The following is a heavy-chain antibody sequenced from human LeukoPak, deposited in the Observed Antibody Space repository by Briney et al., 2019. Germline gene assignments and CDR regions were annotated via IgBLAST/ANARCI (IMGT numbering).Heavy chain of an antibody. CDR2: IWYDGSNK. CDR3: ATDESASYAFDI. J-gene: IGHJ3*02. V-gene: IGHV3-33*01. CDR1: GFTFSSHG. Sequence: GGSLRLSCAASGFTFSSHGMHWVRQAPGKGLEWVAVIWYDGSNKYYADSVKGRFTISRDNSKNTLYLQMNSLRAEDTAVYYCATDESASYAFDIWGQGTMATVSS.